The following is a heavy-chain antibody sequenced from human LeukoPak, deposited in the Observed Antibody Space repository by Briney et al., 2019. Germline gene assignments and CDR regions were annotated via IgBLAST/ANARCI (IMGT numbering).Heavy chain of an antibody. Sequence: GRSLTLSCAASGFTVTSNYMSWVRQAPGKGLEWVSVIYSGGSTFYADSVKGRFTISRDNSKNTVYLQMNSLRAEDTAVYYCAREDYYGSGSWDWGQGTMVTVSS. CDR2: IYSGGST. J-gene: IGHJ3*01. V-gene: IGHV3-66*01. D-gene: IGHD3-10*01. CDR3: AREDYYGSGSWD. CDR1: GFTVTSNY.